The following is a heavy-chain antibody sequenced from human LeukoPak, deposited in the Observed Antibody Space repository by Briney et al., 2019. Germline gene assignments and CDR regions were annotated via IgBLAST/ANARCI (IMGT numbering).Heavy chain of an antibody. D-gene: IGHD1-26*01. CDR1: GFTFSRSA. Sequence: GGSLRLSCAASGFTFSRSAMHWVRQAPGKGLEWVAIISYDGGNKYYADSVKGRFTISRDNSKNTLYLQMNSLRAEDTAVYYCAKDLKWELLSNWGQGTLVTVSS. V-gene: IGHV3-30*04. CDR3: AKDLKWELLSN. J-gene: IGHJ4*02. CDR2: ISYDGGNK.